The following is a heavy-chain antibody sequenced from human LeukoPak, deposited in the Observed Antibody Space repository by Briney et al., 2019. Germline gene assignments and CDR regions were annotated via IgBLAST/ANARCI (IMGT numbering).Heavy chain of an antibody. CDR2: IKSKTDGGTT. CDR1: XFXFSNAW. Sequence: XLRLXXXASXFXFSNAWMSWVRQALGKGLEWVGRIKSKTDGGTTDYAAPVKGRFTISRDDSKNTLYLQMNSLKTEDTAVYYCTTGPYDFWSGYYTGDDAFDIWGQGTMVTVSS. CDR3: TTGPYDFWSGYYTGDDAFDI. D-gene: IGHD3-3*01. V-gene: IGHV3-15*01. J-gene: IGHJ3*02.